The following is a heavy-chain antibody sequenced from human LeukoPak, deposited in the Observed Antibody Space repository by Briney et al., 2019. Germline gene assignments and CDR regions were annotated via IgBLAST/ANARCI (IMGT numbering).Heavy chain of an antibody. CDR1: GFTFSSCG. CDR3: ARDAPGNTALDY. J-gene: IGHJ4*02. V-gene: IGHV3-74*01. Sequence: PGGSLRLSCAASGFTFSSCGFNWVRQAPGKGLVWVSRINGYGSSTDFADSVKGRFTISRDNAKNTLYLQMNSLRAEDTAVYYCARDAPGNTALDYWGQGTLATVSS. D-gene: IGHD5-18*01. CDR2: INGYGSST.